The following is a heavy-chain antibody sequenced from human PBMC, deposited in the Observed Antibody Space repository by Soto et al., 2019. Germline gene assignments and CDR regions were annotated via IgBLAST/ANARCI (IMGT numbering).Heavy chain of an antibody. J-gene: IGHJ4*02. CDR2: IYPGDSDT. Sequence: GESLKISCKGSGYSFTSYWIGWVRQMPGKGLEWMGIIYPGDSDTRYSPSFQGQVAISADKSISTAYLQWSSLKASDTAMYYCARRRGRDGYPTPFDYWGQGTLVTVSS. D-gene: IGHD5-12*01. CDR1: GYSFTSYW. V-gene: IGHV5-51*01. CDR3: ARRRGRDGYPTPFDY.